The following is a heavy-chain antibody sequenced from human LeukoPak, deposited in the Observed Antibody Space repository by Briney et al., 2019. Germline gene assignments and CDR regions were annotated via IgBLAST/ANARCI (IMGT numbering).Heavy chain of an antibody. CDR2: ISWNGGSI. J-gene: IGHJ6*02. D-gene: IGHD3-10*01. CDR1: GFTFSSYA. Sequence: GGFLRLSCAASGFTFSSYAMSWVRQAPGKGLEWVSGISWNGGSIGYADSVKGRFTISRDNAKNSLYLQMNSLRAEDTALYYCAKGSGVYYYYYGMDVWGQGTTVTVSS. CDR3: AKGSGVYYYYYGMDV. V-gene: IGHV3-9*01.